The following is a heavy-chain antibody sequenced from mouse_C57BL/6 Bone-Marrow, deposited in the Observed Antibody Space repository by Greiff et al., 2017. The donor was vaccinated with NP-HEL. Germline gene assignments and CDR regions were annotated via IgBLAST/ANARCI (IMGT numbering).Heavy chain of an antibody. CDR1: GYTFTSYG. V-gene: IGHV1-81*01. CDR2: IYPRSGNT. D-gene: IGHD1-1*01. Sequence: VQLQQPGAELARPGASVKLSCKASGYTFTSYGISWVKQRTGQGLEWIGEIYPRSGNTYYNEKFKGKATLTADKSSSTAYMELRSLTSEDSAVYFCARQITTVVARYFDVWGTGTTVTVSS. J-gene: IGHJ1*03. CDR3: ARQITTVVARYFDV.